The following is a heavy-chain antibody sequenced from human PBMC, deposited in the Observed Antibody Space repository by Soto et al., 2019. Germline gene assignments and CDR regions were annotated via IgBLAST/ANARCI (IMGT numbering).Heavy chain of an antibody. D-gene: IGHD5-18*01. CDR2: IIPMFGTA. CDR1: GGTFSTYA. Sequence: VQLVQSGAEVKKPESSVKVSCKAPGGTFSTYAISWVRQAPGQGLEWMGGIIPMFGTANYAQRFQDRVTITADESTNTVYMELSSPRSEDTAVYFCASGIQLWLRRINNGYSGWGQGTLVTVSS. V-gene: IGHV1-69*12. J-gene: IGHJ4*02. CDR3: ASGIQLWLRRINNGYSG.